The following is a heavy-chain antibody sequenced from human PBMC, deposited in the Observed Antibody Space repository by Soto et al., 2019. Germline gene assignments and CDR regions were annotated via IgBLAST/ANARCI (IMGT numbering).Heavy chain of an antibody. V-gene: IGHV4-59*01. D-gene: IGHD4-17*01. Sequence: SETLSLTCTVSGGSISSYYWSWIRQPPGKGLEWIGYIYYSGSTNYNPSLKSRVTISVDTSKNQFSLKLSSVTAADTAVYYCARAGYGDYPFYWGQGTLVTVSS. CDR3: ARAGYGDYPFY. CDR2: IYYSGST. J-gene: IGHJ4*02. CDR1: GGSISSYY.